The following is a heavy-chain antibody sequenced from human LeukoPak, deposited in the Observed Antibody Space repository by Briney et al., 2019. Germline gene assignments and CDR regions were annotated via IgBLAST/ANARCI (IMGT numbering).Heavy chain of an antibody. CDR3: AREQLTGYWFFDL. Sequence: ASVKVSCKASGYTFTGYYMHWVRQAPGQGLEWMGWINPNSGGTNYAQKFQGRVTMTRDTSISTAYMELNSLTSDDTAIYFCAREQLTGYWFFDLWGRGTLVTVSS. CDR2: INPNSGGT. J-gene: IGHJ2*01. V-gene: IGHV1-2*02. CDR1: GYTFTGYY. D-gene: IGHD1-20*01.